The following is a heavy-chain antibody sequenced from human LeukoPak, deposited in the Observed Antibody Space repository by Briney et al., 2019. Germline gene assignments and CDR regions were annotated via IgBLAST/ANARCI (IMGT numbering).Heavy chain of an antibody. J-gene: IGHJ4*02. D-gene: IGHD1-14*01. CDR2: ISGSGGST. Sequence: GGSLRLSCAGSGCTFSDYYMSWVRQAPGKGLEWVSAISGSGGSTYYADSVKGRFTISRDNSQNTLFLQLNSLTDEDTAIYYCVRDLNRYGLDSWGQGTRVTVSS. CDR1: GCTFSDYY. V-gene: IGHV3-23*01. CDR3: VRDLNRYGLDS.